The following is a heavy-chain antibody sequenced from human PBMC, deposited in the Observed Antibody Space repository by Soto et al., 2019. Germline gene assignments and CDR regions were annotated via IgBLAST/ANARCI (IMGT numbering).Heavy chain of an antibody. D-gene: IGHD6-6*01. J-gene: IGHJ5*02. CDR1: GFTVSRNY. V-gene: IGHV3-53*02. Sequence: EVQLVETGGGLILPGGSLRLSCAASGFTVSRNYMSWVRQAPGKGLEWVSVIYSGGSTYYAYSVKGRFTISRDNTKTLPYLQMNGPRAERTAVYYCGGIKDSSSWGPITWSDPWGQGTLVTVSS. CDR2: IYSGGST. CDR3: GGIKDSSSWGPITWSDP.